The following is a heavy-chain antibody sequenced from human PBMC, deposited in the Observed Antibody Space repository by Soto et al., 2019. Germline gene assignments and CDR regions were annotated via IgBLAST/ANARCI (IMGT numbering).Heavy chain of an antibody. V-gene: IGHV4-4*02. CDR1: GGSISSSNW. D-gene: IGHD3-9*01. CDR3: ARVGGYDILTGPFDY. CDR2: IYHSGST. J-gene: IGHJ4*02. Sequence: SETLSLTCAVSGGSISSSNWWSWVRQPPGKGLEWIGEIYHSGSTNYNPSLKSRVTISVDKSKNQFSLKLSSVTAVDTAVYYCARVGGYDILTGPFDYWGQGTLVTVS.